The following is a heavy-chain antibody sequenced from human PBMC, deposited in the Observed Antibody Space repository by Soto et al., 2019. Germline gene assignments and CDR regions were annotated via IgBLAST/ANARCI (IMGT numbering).Heavy chain of an antibody. V-gene: IGHV2-5*01. J-gene: IGHJ3*02. CDR2: IYWNDDK. Sequence: SGPTLVNPTQTLTLTCTFSGVSLSTSGMGVGWIRQPPGKALEWLAVIYWNDDKDYRPSLKRELTITKDTSKKLLVLKITTMDPVHTGTYYCANSVPTYHDFWSGDYNPGYDIWGQGTMVTVSS. CDR1: GVSLSTSGMG. D-gene: IGHD3-3*01. CDR3: ANSVPTYHDFWSGDYNPGYDI.